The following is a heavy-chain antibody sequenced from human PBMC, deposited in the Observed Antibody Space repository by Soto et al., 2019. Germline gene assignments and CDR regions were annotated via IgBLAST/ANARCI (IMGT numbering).Heavy chain of an antibody. CDR1: GFTCSSYA. D-gene: IGHD5-12*01. Sequence: EVQLLESGGGLVQPGGSLRLSCAASGFTCSSYAMRWVRQAPGKGLEWVAAISGSGGSTYYADSVQGRFTISRDNSKNTLYLQMSGLRAEDTAVYYGAEEVRVATLCHGMDGWCQGTTVTVSS. CDR3: AEEVRVATLCHGMDG. CDR2: ISGSGGST. V-gene: IGHV3-23*01. J-gene: IGHJ6*02.